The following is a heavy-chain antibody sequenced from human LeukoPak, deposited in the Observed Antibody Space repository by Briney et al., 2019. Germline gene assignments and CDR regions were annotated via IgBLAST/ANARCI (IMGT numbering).Heavy chain of an antibody. J-gene: IGHJ4*02. Sequence: GGSLRLSCAASGFTVSSNYMSWVRQAPGKGLEWVSVIYSGGSTYYADSVKGRFTISRDNSKNTLYLQMNSLRAEDTAVYHCARVPRSSGWTYFDYWGQGTLVTVSS. CDR1: GFTVSSNY. CDR2: IYSGGST. D-gene: IGHD6-19*01. CDR3: ARVPRSSGWTYFDY. V-gene: IGHV3-66*01.